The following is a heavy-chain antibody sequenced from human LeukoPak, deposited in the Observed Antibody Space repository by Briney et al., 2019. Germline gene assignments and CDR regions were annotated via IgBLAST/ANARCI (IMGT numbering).Heavy chain of an antibody. CDR1: GGTFSSYA. Sequence: ASVKVSCKASGGTFSSYAISWVRQAPGQGLEWMGGIIPIFGTANYAQKFQGRVTLTADESTSTAYMELSSLRSEDTAVYYCARVSRAMVRGVMYYYYMDAWGKGTTVTVSS. J-gene: IGHJ6*03. CDR2: IIPIFGTA. V-gene: IGHV1-69*13. CDR3: ARVSRAMVRGVMYYYYMDA. D-gene: IGHD3-10*01.